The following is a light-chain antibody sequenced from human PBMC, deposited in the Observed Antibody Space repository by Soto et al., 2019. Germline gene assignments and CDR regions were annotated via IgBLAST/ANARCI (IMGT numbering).Light chain of an antibody. J-gene: IGKJ4*01. V-gene: IGKV3-20*01. Sequence: IVLTQSPGTLSLSPGERATLSCRASQSVTSKYLAWFQQKPGQAPRLLLYDVSTRATGFPDRFGGSGSGTDFTLTISRLEPEDFAVYYCQLYGDSPTFGGGTKVEI. CDR2: DVS. CDR1: QSVTSKY. CDR3: QLYGDSPT.